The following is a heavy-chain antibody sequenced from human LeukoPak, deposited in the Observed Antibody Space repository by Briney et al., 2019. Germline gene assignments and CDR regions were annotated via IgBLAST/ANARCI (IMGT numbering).Heavy chain of an antibody. CDR2: INTNTGNP. J-gene: IGHJ3*02. D-gene: IGHD1-1*01. V-gene: IGHV7-4-1*02. CDR3: ARGYNWNGGDAFDT. CDR1: GYTFTSYA. Sequence: ASVKVSCKASGYTFTSYAMNWVRQAPGQGLEWMGWINTNTGNPTYAQGFTGRFVFSLDTSVSTAYLQISSLKAEDTAVYYCARGYNWNGGDAFDTWGQGTMVTVSS.